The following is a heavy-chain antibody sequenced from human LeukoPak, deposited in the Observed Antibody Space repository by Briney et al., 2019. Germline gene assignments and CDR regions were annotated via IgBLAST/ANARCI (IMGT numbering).Heavy chain of an antibody. V-gene: IGHV1-2*02. Sequence: GASVKVSCKASGYTFTGYYMHWGRQAPGQGLEWMGWINPNSGGTNYAQTFQGRVTMTRDTSISTAYMKLSRLRSDDTAVYYCASVPKVGAIDYWGQGALVTVSS. CDR1: GYTFTGYY. D-gene: IGHD1-26*01. CDR2: INPNSGGT. CDR3: ASVPKVGAIDY. J-gene: IGHJ4*02.